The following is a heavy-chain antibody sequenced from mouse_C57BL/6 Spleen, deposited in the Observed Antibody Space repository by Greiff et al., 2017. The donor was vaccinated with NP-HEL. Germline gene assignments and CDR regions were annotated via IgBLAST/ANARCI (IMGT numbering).Heavy chain of an antibody. CDR1: GFTFNTYA. CDR3: VRDYYGSSYPFYGYFDV. D-gene: IGHD1-1*01. Sequence: EVMLVESGGGLVQPKGSLKLSCAASGFTFNTYAMHWVRQAPGQGLEWVARIRSKSSNYATYYADSVKDRFTISRDNSQSMLYLQMTNLKTEDTAMYYCVRDYYGSSYPFYGYFDVWGTGTTVTVSS. V-gene: IGHV10-3*01. J-gene: IGHJ1*03. CDR2: IRSKSSNYAT.